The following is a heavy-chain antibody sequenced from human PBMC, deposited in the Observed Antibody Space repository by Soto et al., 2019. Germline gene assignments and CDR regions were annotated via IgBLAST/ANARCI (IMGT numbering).Heavy chain of an antibody. J-gene: IGHJ4*02. V-gene: IGHV3-23*01. CDR2: IHREGTNT. Sequence: PGGSLRLSCAASGFSFSDFGMTWVRQAPGKGLEWVSTIHREGTNTHYAASVKGRFKISRDNSKDTLSLEMNSLRAEDTAIYFCAKDTSTGSADLWGQGTLVTVS. D-gene: IGHD3-10*01. CDR3: AKDTSTGSADL. CDR1: GFSFSDFG.